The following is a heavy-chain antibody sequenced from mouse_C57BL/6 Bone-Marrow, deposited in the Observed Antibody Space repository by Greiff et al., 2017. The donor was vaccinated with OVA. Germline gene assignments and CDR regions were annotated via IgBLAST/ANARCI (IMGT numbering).Heavy chain of an antibody. J-gene: IGHJ3*01. CDR3: ARESLIYYYGRGFAY. V-gene: IGHV1-76*01. CDR2: IYPGSGNT. Sequence: QVQLQQSGAELVRPGASVKLSCKASGYTFTDYYINWVKQRPGQGLEWIARIYPGSGNTYYNEKFKGKATLTAEKSSSTAYMQLSSLTSEDSAVYFCARESLIYYYGRGFAYWGQGTLVTVSA. CDR1: GYTFTDYY. D-gene: IGHD1-1*01.